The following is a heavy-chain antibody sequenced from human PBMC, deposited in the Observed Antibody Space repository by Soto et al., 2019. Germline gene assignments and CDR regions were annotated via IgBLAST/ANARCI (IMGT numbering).Heavy chain of an antibody. CDR2: ISSSRSYI. D-gene: IGHD2-2*01. Sequence: PGGSLRLSCAASGFNFSNYGMNLVRQAQGKGLEWVSSISSSRSYISYADSVKGRFTISRDNAKNSVYLQMNSLRAEDTAVYYCARSDCTSTSCYVVWFDPWGQGTLVTVSS. CDR3: ARSDCTSTSCYVVWFDP. V-gene: IGHV3-21*01. CDR1: GFNFSNYG. J-gene: IGHJ5*02.